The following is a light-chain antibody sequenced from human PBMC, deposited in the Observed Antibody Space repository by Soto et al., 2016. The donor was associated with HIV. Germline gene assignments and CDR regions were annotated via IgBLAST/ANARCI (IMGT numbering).Light chain of an antibody. CDR2: DDS. J-gene: IGLJ1*01. V-gene: IGLV3-21*03. Sequence: SYELTQPPSLSVAPRKTARITCGGNNVGSKSVHWYQQKPGQAPVLVVYDDSDRPSGIPERFSGFNSGNTATLTISSVAAGDEADYYCQVWDSTSDDKVFGTGTEVTVL. CDR3: QVWDSTSDDKV. CDR1: NVGSKS.